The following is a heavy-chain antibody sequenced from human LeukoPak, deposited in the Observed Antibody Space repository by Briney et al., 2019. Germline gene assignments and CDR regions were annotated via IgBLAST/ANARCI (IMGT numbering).Heavy chain of an antibody. CDR3: ARIPPSYCGGDCYLF. CDR1: GYTFTSYG. Sequence: ASVKVSCKASGYTFTSYGISWVRQAPGQGLEWMGWISAYNGNTNYAQKLQGRVTMTTDTSTSTAYMELRSLRSDDTAVYYCARIPPSYCGGDCYLFWGQGTLVTVSS. V-gene: IGHV1-18*01. CDR2: ISAYNGNT. D-gene: IGHD2-21*02. J-gene: IGHJ4*02.